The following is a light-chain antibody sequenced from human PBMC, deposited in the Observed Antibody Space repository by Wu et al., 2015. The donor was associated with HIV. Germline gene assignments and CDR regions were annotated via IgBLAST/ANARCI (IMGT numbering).Light chain of an antibody. CDR2: DAS. V-gene: IGKV3-11*01. J-gene: IGKJ5*01. Sequence: EIVLTQSPGTLSLSPGERATLSCRASQSVSTSLAWYQHKPGQAPRLLISDASTRTSGIPARFSGSGFGTDFTLIISSLEPEDFAVYYCQQRANWPLTFGQGTRLEI. CDR3: QQRANWPLT. CDR1: QSVSTS.